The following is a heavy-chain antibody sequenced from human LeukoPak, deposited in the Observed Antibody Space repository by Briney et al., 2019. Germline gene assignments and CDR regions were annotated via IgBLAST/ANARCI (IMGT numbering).Heavy chain of an antibody. CDR1: GFTFSSYW. CDR3: ARDLEYSSSWYQVWFDP. J-gene: IGHJ5*02. D-gene: IGHD6-13*01. CDR2: TNSDGSST. V-gene: IGHV3-74*01. Sequence: PGGSLRLSCAASGFTFSSYWMHWVRQAPGKGLVWVSRTNSDGSSTSYADSVKGRFTISRDNAKNTLYLQMNSLRAEDTAVYYCARDLEYSSSWYQVWFDPWGQGTLVTVSS.